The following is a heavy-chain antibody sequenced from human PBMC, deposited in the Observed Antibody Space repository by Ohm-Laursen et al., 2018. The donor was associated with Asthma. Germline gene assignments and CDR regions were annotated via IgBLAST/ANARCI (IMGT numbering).Heavy chain of an antibody. J-gene: IGHJ6*02. CDR3: ASQREVIRYYGMDV. CDR2: IYYSGST. V-gene: IGHV4-31*03. D-gene: IGHD2-21*01. Sequence: SQTLSLTCTVSGGSISSGGYYWSWIRQHPGKGLEWIGYIYYSGSTYYNPSLKSRVTISVDTSKNQFSLKLSSVTAADTAVYYCASQREVIRYYGMDVWGQGTTVTVSS. CDR1: GGSISSGGYY.